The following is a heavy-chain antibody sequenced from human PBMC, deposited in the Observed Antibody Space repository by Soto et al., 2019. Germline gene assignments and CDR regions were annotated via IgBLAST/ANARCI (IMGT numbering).Heavy chain of an antibody. V-gene: IGHV3-30-3*01. CDR1: GFTFSSYA. Sequence: GGSLRLSCAASGFTFSSYAMHWVRQAPGKGLEWVAVISYDGSNKYYADSVKGRFTISRDNSKNTLYLQMNSLRAEDTAVYYCARPTENYYGMDVWGQGTTVTVSS. CDR3: ARPTENYYGMDV. J-gene: IGHJ6*02. CDR2: ISYDGSNK.